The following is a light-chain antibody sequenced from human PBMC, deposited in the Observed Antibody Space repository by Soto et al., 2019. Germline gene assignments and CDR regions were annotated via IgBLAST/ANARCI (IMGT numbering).Light chain of an antibody. J-gene: IGKJ4*01. Sequence: EIVMTQSPATLSVSPGERVPLSCRASKGVGSNLAWYQQKPGQVPRVLIYGASTRAIGIPDRFSGSGSGTEFTLTISSLQSEDFAVYYCQHYNNLWGFGGGTKVEIK. CDR3: QHYNNLWG. CDR1: KGVGSN. V-gene: IGKV3-15*01. CDR2: GAS.